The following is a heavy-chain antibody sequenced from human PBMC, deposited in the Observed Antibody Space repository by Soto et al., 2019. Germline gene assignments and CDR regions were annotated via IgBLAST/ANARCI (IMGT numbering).Heavy chain of an antibody. D-gene: IGHD2-2*01. CDR1: CGSISRGGSS. V-gene: IGHV4-30-2*01. J-gene: IGHJ4*02. Sequence: TLFLPCAVSCGSISRGGSSWSWIRQPPGKGLEWIGYIYHSGSTYYNPSLKSRVTISVDRSKNQFSLKLSSVTAADTAVYYCARVPDYWGQGTLVTVSS. CDR3: ARVPDY. CDR2: IYHSGST.